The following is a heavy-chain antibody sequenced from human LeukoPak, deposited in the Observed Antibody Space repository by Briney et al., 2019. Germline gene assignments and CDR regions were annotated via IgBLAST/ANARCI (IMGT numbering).Heavy chain of an antibody. V-gene: IGHV3-23*01. J-gene: IGHJ4*02. D-gene: IGHD6-19*01. CDR3: AKNDQWRLGYFDY. CDR1: GFTFSSYA. CDR2: ISGSGGST. Sequence: GGSRRLSCAASGFTFSSYAMSWVRQAPGKGLEWVSAISGSGGSTYYADSVKGRFTISRDNSKNTLYLQMNSLRAEDTAVYYCAKNDQWRLGYFDYWGQGTLVTVSS.